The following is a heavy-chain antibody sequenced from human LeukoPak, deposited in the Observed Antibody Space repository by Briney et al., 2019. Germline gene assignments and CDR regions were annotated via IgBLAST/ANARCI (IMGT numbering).Heavy chain of an antibody. CDR3: ARDPDGGGMDV. CDR1: GGSFSGYY. Sequence: SETLSLTCAVYGGSFSGYYWSWIRQPPGKGLEWIGEINHSGSTNYNPSLKSRVTTSVDTSKNQFSLKLSSVTAADTAVYYCARDPDGGGMDVWGQGTTVTVSS. J-gene: IGHJ6*02. D-gene: IGHD3-3*01. V-gene: IGHV4-34*01. CDR2: INHSGST.